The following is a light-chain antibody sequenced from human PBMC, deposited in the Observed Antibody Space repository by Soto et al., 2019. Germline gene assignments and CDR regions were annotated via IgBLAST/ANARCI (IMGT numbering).Light chain of an antibody. CDR1: SSDVGSYPY. CDR3: GSYTTSSTVV. V-gene: IGLV2-14*01. CDR2: DVN. Sequence: QYVLTQPASVSGSPGQSITISCTGTSSDVGSYPYVSWYQQHPGKAPKLMIYDVNSRPSGVSNRFSGSKSGNTASLTISGRQAEDEADYYCGSYTTSSTVVFGGGTNLTVL. J-gene: IGLJ2*01.